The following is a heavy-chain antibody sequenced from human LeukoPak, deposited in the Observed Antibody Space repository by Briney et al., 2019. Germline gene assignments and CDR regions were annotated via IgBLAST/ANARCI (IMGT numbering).Heavy chain of an antibody. J-gene: IGHJ5*02. CDR3: ARTRYCSGETCFSPDLLDT. V-gene: IGHV4-38-2*01. Sequence: SETLSLTCAVSGYPITSGYHWGWVRQPPGKGLEWIGSMFHAGNTYYNPSLKSRVTMSIDTSMNHFSLNLISVTAADTAVYYCARTRYCSGETCFSPDLLDTWSRGTLVTVSS. D-gene: IGHD2-15*01. CDR2: MFHAGNT. CDR1: GYPITSGYH.